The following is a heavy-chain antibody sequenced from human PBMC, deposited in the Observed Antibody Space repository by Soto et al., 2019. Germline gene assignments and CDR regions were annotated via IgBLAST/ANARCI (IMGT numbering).Heavy chain of an antibody. CDR2: IYYSGST. Sequence: PSETLSLTCTVSGGSISSYYWSWIRQPPGKGLEWIGYIYYSGSTNYNPSLKSRVTISVDTSKNQFSLKLSSVTAADTAVYYCARYPDVSGWEQHTSYFQHWGQGTLVTVSS. CDR3: ARYPDVSGWEQHTSYFQH. J-gene: IGHJ1*01. V-gene: IGHV4-59*08. CDR1: GGSISSYY. D-gene: IGHD6-19*01.